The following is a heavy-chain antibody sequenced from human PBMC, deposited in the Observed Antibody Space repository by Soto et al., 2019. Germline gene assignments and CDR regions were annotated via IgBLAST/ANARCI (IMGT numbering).Heavy chain of an antibody. Sequence: ASVKVSCKASCYTFTSYGISWVRQAPGQGLEWMGWISAYNGNTNYAQKLQGRVTMTTDTSTSTAYMELRSPRSDDTAVYYCARGKCSSTSCYYYYYGMDVWGQGTTVTVSS. CDR2: ISAYNGNT. J-gene: IGHJ6*02. D-gene: IGHD2-2*01. CDR1: CYTFTSYG. V-gene: IGHV1-18*01. CDR3: ARGKCSSTSCYYYYYGMDV.